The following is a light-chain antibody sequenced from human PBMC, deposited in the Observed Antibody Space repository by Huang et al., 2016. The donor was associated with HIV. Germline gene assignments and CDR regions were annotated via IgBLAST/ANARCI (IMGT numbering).Light chain of an antibody. Sequence: EIVLTQSPATLSLSPGERVTLSCRASQSLNNYLGWYQQKPGQPPRLLIYDRSNRATGIPARFSGGGSETDFTLTISSLEPEDFAVYYCHHRSGWPRTFGQGTKLEI. V-gene: IGKV3-11*01. CDR3: HHRSGWPRT. J-gene: IGKJ2*01. CDR2: DRS. CDR1: QSLNNY.